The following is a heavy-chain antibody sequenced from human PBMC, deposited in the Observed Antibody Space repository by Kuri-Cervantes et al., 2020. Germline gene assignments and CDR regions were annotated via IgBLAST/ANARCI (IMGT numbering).Heavy chain of an antibody. CDR2: INPNSGGT. J-gene: IGHJ5*02. V-gene: IGHV1-2*02. CDR1: GFTFTGYY. D-gene: IGHD3-10*01. Sequence: TCAASGFTFTGYYMHWVRQAPGQGLEWMGWINPNSGGTNYAQKFQGRVTMTRDTSISTAYMELSRLRSDDTAVYYCARDLTMVRGALLTWGQGTPVTVSS. CDR3: ARDLTMVRGALLT.